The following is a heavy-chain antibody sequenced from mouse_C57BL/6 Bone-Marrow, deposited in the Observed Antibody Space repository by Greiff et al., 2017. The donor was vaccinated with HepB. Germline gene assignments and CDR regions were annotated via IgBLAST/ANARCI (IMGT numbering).Heavy chain of an antibody. D-gene: IGHD2-3*01. CDR3: ARERAGYYPWFAY. J-gene: IGHJ3*01. V-gene: IGHV3-6*01. Sequence: EVKLQESGPGLVKPSQSLSLTCSVTGYSITSGYYWNWIRQFPGNKLEWMGYISYDGSDNYNPSLKNRISITRDTSKNQFFLKLNSVTTEDTATYYCARERAGYYPWFAYWGQGTLVTVSA. CDR2: ISYDGSD. CDR1: GYSITSGYY.